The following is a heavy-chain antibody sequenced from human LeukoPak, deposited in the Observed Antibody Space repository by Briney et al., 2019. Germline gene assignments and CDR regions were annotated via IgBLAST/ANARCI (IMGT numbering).Heavy chain of an antibody. J-gene: IGHJ4*02. D-gene: IGHD3-3*01. CDR2: ITSSSIYK. Sequence: PGGSLRLSCATSGFTFSRYNMNWVRQAPGKGLEWVSSITSSSIYKYYADSMKGRFTISRDNAKNSLYLQMDSLRAEDTAVYYCAAGITIFGVVITGFDYWGQGTLVTVSS. CDR1: GFTFSRYN. CDR3: AAGITIFGVVITGFDY. V-gene: IGHV3-21*01.